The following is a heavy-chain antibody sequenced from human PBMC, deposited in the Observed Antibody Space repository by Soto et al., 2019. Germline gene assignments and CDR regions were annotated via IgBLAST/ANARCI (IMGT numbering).Heavy chain of an antibody. CDR1: GFTFSSYS. D-gene: IGHD2-2*01. CDR3: ARATYCSSTSCPNYYGMDV. V-gene: IGHV3-48*02. J-gene: IGHJ6*02. CDR2: ISSSSSTI. Sequence: EVQLVESGGGLVQPGGSLRLSCAASGFTFSSYSMNWVRQAPGKGLEWGSYISSSSSTIYYADSVKGRFTISSDNAKNSLYLQMNSLRDEDTAVYYCARATYCSSTSCPNYYGMDVWVQGTTVTVSS.